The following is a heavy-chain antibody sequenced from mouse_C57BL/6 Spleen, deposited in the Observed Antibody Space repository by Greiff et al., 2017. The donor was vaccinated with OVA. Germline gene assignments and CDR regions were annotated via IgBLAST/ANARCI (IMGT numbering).Heavy chain of an antibody. V-gene: IGHV1-61*01. D-gene: IGHD2-10*02. CDR3: AREEGYGNYLRPFFDY. CDR1: GYTFTSYW. Sequence: QVQLKQPGAELVRPGSSVKLSCKASGYTFTSYWMDWVKQRPGQGLEWIGNIYPSDSETHYNQKFKDKATLTVDKSSSTAYMQLSSLTSEDSAVYYCAREEGYGNYLRPFFDYWGQGTTLTVSS. CDR2: IYPSDSET. J-gene: IGHJ2*01.